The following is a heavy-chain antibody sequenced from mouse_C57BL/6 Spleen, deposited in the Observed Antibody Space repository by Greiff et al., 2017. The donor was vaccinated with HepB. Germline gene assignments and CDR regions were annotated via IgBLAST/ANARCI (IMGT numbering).Heavy chain of an antibody. V-gene: IGHV1-80*01. J-gene: IGHJ2*01. CDR1: GYAFSSYW. D-gene: IGHD1-1*01. CDR2: IYPGDGDT. Sequence: QVQLQQSGAELVKPGASVKISCKASGYAFSSYWMNWVKQRPGKGLEWIGQIYPGDGDTNYNGKFKGKATLTADKSSSTAYMQRSSLTSEDSAVYICAGNYYGSPFDYWGQGTTLTVSS. CDR3: AGNYYGSPFDY.